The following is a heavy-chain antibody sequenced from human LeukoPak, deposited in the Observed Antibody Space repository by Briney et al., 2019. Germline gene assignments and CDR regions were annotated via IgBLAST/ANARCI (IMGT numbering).Heavy chain of an antibody. V-gene: IGHV3-74*01. Sequence: GGSLRLSCAASGFTFSSYWLHWVRQAPGKGLVWVSRINSDGSSTSYADSVKGRFTISRDNAKNTLYLQMNSLRAEDTAVYYCARRVVVPAAPYYFDYWGQGTLVTVSS. D-gene: IGHD2-2*01. CDR1: GFTFSSYW. J-gene: IGHJ4*02. CDR3: ARRVVVPAAPYYFDY. CDR2: INSDGSST.